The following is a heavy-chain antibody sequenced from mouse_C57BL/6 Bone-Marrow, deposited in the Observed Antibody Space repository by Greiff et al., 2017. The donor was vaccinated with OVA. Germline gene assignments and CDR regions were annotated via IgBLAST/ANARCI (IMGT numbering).Heavy chain of an antibody. D-gene: IGHD2-5*01. V-gene: IGHV5-17*01. CDR3: ARPYYSNYGGYFDY. J-gene: IGHJ2*01. CDR2: ISSGSSTI. CDR1: GFTFSDYG. Sequence: EVKLEESGGGLVKPGGSLKLSCAASGFTFSDYGMHWVRQAPEMGLEWVAYISSGSSTIYYADTVKGRFTISRDNAKNTLFLQMTSLRSEDTAMYYCARPYYSNYGGYFDYWGQGTTLTVSS.